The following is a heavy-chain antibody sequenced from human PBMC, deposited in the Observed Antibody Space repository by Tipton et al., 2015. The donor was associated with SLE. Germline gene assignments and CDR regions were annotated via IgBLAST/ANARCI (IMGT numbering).Heavy chain of an antibody. J-gene: IGHJ6*02. V-gene: IGHV4-34*01. CDR3: ARENYDSSGYYLSTTRYGMDV. Sequence: TLSLTCAVYGGSFSGYYWGWIRQPPGKGLEWIGEINHSGSTNYNPSLKSRVTISVDTSKNQFSLKLSSVTAADTAVYYCARENYDSSGYYLSTTRYGMDVWGQGTTVTVSS. D-gene: IGHD3-22*01. CDR1: GGSFSGYY. CDR2: INHSGST.